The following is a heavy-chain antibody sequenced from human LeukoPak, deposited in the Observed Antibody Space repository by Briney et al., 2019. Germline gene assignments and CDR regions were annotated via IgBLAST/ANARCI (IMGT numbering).Heavy chain of an antibody. CDR1: GGSISSYY. V-gene: IGHV4-59*08. Sequence: PSETLSLTSTVSGGSISSYYWRWIRQPPGKGLECIGYIYNSGSTNYNPSLKSRVSISVDTYKNQFSMKLSSVTAADTAVYYCARSPLDAFDIWGQGTMVTVSS. CDR3: ARSPLDAFDI. J-gene: IGHJ3*02. CDR2: IYNSGST.